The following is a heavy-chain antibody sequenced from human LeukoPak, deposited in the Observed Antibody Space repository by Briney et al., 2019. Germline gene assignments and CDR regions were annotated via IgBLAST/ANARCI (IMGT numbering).Heavy chain of an antibody. CDR2: IYTSGST. CDR3: ARAYYYDSSGYYFFDY. Sequence: PSETLSLTCTVSGGSISSYYWSWIRQPAGKGLKWIGRIYTSGSTNYNPSLKSRVTISVDKSKNQFSLKLSSVTAADTAVYYCARAYYYDSSGYYFFDYWGQGTLVTVPS. CDR1: GGSISSYY. D-gene: IGHD3-22*01. J-gene: IGHJ4*02. V-gene: IGHV4-4*07.